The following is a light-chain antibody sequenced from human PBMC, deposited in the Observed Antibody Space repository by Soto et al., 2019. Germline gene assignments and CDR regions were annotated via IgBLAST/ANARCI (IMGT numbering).Light chain of an antibody. CDR3: QQYNRWPPIT. Sequence: VLSMSTVTLSLAQGERATLSCRPSQSVRTYLAWYQQKPGQAPRLLIYDASTRATGIPDRFSGGGSGTEFTLTISCLQSEDFVVYYCQQYNRWPPITFDQGTRLEIK. CDR2: DAS. CDR1: QSVRTY. J-gene: IGKJ5*01. V-gene: IGKV3-15*01.